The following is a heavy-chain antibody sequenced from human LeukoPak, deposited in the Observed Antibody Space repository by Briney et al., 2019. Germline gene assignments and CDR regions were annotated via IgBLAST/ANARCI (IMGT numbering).Heavy chain of an antibody. CDR1: GFTFSSYS. V-gene: IGHV3-21*01. J-gene: IGHJ4*02. D-gene: IGHD3-9*01. CDR2: ISSSGDYI. Sequence: GSLRLSCAASGFTFSSYSMNWVRQAPGKGLKWVSSISSSGDYIYYADSVKGRFTISRDNAKSSLFLQMNSLRAEDTAVYYCARVLYFDWLDAYWGQGTLVTVSS. CDR3: ARVLYFDWLDAY.